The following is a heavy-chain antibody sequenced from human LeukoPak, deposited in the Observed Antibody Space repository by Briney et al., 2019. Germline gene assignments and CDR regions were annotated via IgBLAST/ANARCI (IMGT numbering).Heavy chain of an antibody. CDR1: GYTFTSYG. J-gene: IGHJ4*02. CDR3: ARDSRAYYFDY. V-gene: IGHV1-18*04. CDR2: ISAYNGST. Sequence: GASVRVSCKASGYTFTSYGISWVRQAPGQGLEWMGWISAYNGSTNYAQKLQGRVTMTTDTSTSTAYMELRSLRSDDTAVYYCARDSRAYYFDYWGQGTLVTVSS.